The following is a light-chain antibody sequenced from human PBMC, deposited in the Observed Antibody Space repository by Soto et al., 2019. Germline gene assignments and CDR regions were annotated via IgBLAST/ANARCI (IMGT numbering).Light chain of an antibody. CDR1: PSVRSSY. J-gene: IGKJ4*01. V-gene: IGKV3D-20*02. Sequence: EIVLTQSPGTLSLSPGGIAPLSCRASPSVRSSYLAWYQQKPGQAPRLLIYDASNRATGIPARFSGSGSGTDFTLTISSLEPEDFAVYYCQQRSNWPLTFGGGTKVDIK. CDR2: DAS. CDR3: QQRSNWPLT.